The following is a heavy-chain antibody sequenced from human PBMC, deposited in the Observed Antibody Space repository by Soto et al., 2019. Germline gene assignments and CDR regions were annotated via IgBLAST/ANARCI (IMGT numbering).Heavy chain of an antibody. Sequence: SVKVSCKASGGTFSSYRINWVRQAPGQGLEWVGGIVPIYRTADYAQKFQGRVTITADESARTAYMELSSLRSEDTAVYYCARDPYCSSTSCYTESLNYYYYGMDVWGQGTTVTVSS. V-gene: IGHV1-69*13. CDR3: ARDPYCSSTSCYTESLNYYYYGMDV. CDR2: IVPIYRTA. CDR1: GGTFSSYR. D-gene: IGHD2-2*02. J-gene: IGHJ6*02.